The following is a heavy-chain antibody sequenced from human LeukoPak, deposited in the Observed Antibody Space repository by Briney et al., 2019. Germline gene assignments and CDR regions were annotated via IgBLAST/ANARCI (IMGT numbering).Heavy chain of an antibody. Sequence: GESLRLSCAASGFTFDDYAMHWVRQAPGKGLEWVSGISWNSGSIGYADSVKGRFTISRDNAKNSLYLQMNSLRAEDTALYYCAKDEVRGSVAFYYFDYWGQGTLVTVSS. CDR3: AKDEVRGSVAFYYFDY. V-gene: IGHV3-9*01. D-gene: IGHD3-16*01. CDR1: GFTFDDYA. J-gene: IGHJ4*02. CDR2: ISWNSGSI.